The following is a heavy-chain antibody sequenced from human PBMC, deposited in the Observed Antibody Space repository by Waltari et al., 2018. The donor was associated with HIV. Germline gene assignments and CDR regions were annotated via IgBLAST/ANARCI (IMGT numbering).Heavy chain of an antibody. CDR1: GYTFTSSY. J-gene: IGHJ3*02. Sequence: QVQLLQSAAEVNNPGASLRVSCTASGYTFTSSYIHWVRHAPGQGLEWLVWVYPNTGDTNYAQKFQGRVTMARDASIRTVSMELSRLRSDDTAVYYCVRQMTFYDAFDIWGQGTLVTVSA. V-gene: IGHV1-2*02. CDR3: VRQMTFYDAFDI. CDR2: VYPNTGDT.